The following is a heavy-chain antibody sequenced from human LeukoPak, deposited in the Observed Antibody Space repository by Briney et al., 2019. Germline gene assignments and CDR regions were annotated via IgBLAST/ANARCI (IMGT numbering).Heavy chain of an antibody. CDR2: ISSSSSTI. D-gene: IGHD4-11*01. Sequence: GGSLRLSCAASGFTFSSYSMNWVRPAPGKGLEWVSYISSSSSTIYYADSVKGRFTISRDNAKNSLYLQMNSLRAEDTAVYYCARSPFGRVTTEYCFDYWGQGTLVTVSS. V-gene: IGHV3-48*04. J-gene: IGHJ4*02. CDR1: GFTFSSYS. CDR3: ARSPFGRVTTEYCFDY.